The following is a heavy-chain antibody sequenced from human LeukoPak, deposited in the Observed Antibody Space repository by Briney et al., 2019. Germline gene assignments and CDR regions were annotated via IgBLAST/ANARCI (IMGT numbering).Heavy chain of an antibody. D-gene: IGHD2-2*01. CDR1: GYTFTDYA. J-gene: IGHJ4*02. CDR3: ARDPLGYCSSTSCPPDLDY. Sequence: ASVKVSCKASGYTFTDYAITWVRQAPGQGLEWMGWISGYNDNPNYAQKLQGRVTMTTDTSTSTAYMELRSLRSDDTAVYYCARDPLGYCSSTSCPPDLDYWGQGTLVTVSS. V-gene: IGHV1-18*01. CDR2: ISGYNDNP.